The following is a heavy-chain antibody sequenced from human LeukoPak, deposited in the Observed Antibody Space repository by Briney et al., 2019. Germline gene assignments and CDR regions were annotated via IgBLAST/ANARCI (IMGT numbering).Heavy chain of an antibody. Sequence: SETLSLTCTVSGYSISSGYYWGWIRQPPGKGLEWIGSIYHSGSTYYNPSLKSRVTISVDTSKNQFSLKLSSVTAADTAAYYCARWSSSSLTSWFDPWGQGTLVTVSS. J-gene: IGHJ5*02. CDR1: GYSISSGYY. CDR3: ARWSSSSLTSWFDP. CDR2: IYHSGST. V-gene: IGHV4-38-2*02. D-gene: IGHD6-6*01.